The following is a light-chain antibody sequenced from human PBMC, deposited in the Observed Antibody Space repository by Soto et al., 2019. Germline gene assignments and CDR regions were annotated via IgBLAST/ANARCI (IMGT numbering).Light chain of an antibody. Sequence: DIQMTQSPSILSASVRDRVTITCRASQSISSWLAWYQQKPGKALNLLIYDASTLESGVPSRFSGSGSGTEFTLTISSLQPDDFATYYCQQYNSDRYTFGQGTKLEI. CDR3: QQYNSDRYT. J-gene: IGKJ2*01. CDR1: QSISSW. CDR2: DAS. V-gene: IGKV1-5*01.